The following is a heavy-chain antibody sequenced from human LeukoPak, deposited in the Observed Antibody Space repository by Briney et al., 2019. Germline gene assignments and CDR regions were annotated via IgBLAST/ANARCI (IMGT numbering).Heavy chain of an antibody. CDR3: ARGHLILWTASVFPDY. Sequence: GASVKVSCKASGYTFTSYYMHWVRQAPGQGLEWMGIINPSGGSTSYAQKFQGRVTMTRDMSTSTVYMELSSLRSEDTAVYYCARGHLILWTASVFPDYWGQGTLVTVSS. V-gene: IGHV1-46*01. J-gene: IGHJ4*02. CDR1: GYTFTSYY. D-gene: IGHD2-21*01. CDR2: INPSGGST.